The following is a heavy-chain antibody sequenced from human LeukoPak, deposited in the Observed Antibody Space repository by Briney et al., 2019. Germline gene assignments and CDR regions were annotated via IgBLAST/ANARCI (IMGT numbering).Heavy chain of an antibody. CDR2: ISCSGGTT. J-gene: IGHJ6*02. CDR3: RAGVEMATIRAPDPAAVDV. Sequence: PGGSLRLSCASCGLIFSSYAMSWVRPAGGRGVEGVCAISCSGGTTYYAASVKGRFTISRDNSKNKLYLQMNSLRAEDTAVYYCRAGVEMATIRAPDPAAVDVWGQGTTVTVSS. D-gene: IGHD5-24*01. V-gene: IGHV3-23*01. CDR1: GLIFSSYA.